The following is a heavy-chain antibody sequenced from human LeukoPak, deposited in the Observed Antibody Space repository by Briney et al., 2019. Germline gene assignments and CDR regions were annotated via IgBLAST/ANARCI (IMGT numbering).Heavy chain of an antibody. J-gene: IGHJ5*02. CDR3: ARDLGYYGSGSYWDCFDP. V-gene: IGHV1-18*01. CDR1: GYTFTSHS. CDR2: ISAYNGDT. Sequence: GASVKVSCKTSGYTFTSHSITWVRQAPGQGLEWMGWISAYNGDTNYPQKFQDRVIMTTDTSTSTAYMELRSLRSDGTAVYYCARDLGYYGSGSYWDCFDPWGQGTLVTVSS. D-gene: IGHD3-10*01.